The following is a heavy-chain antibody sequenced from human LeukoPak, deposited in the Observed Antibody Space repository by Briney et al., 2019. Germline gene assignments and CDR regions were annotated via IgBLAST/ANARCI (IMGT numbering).Heavy chain of an antibody. Sequence: ASVKVSCKASGGTFSSYAISWVRQAPGQGLEWMGGIIPILGTANYAQKFQGRVTITADESTSTAYMELSSLRSEDTAVYYCAREVYYYDSSGYSLDWGQGTLVTVSS. D-gene: IGHD3-22*01. CDR2: IIPILGTA. V-gene: IGHV1-69*13. J-gene: IGHJ4*02. CDR1: GGTFSSYA. CDR3: AREVYYYDSSGYSLD.